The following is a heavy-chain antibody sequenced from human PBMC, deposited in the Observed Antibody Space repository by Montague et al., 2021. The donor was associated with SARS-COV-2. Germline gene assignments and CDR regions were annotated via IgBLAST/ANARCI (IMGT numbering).Heavy chain of an antibody. V-gene: IGHV4-59*01. CDR3: ARSLDPSGTYYLPY. J-gene: IGHJ4*02. CDR2: VYYSGRS. Sequence: SETLSLTCTVSGDSISTSYWAWIRQPPGKGLEWIGYVYYSGRSSYNSSLKSRVTISIDTPKNRFSLKLSSVTAADTAVYYCARSLDPSGTYYLPYWGQGTLVTVSS. D-gene: IGHD3-10*01. CDR1: GDSISTSY.